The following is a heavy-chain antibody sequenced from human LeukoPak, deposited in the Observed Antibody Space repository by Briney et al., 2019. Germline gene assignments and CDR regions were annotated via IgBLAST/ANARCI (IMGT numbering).Heavy chain of an antibody. J-gene: IGHJ4*02. CDR2: IGGSGSDT. D-gene: IGHD2-15*01. CDR1: GFTFSDYY. Sequence: GGSLRLSCAASGFTFSDYYMSWIRQVPGKGLESIAYIGGSGSDTNYADSVRGRFPISRDNARSSLFLQMNSLTAEDSAVYFCVRHTRTAAFWGQGALVTVSS. CDR3: VRHTRTAAF. V-gene: IGHV3-11*06.